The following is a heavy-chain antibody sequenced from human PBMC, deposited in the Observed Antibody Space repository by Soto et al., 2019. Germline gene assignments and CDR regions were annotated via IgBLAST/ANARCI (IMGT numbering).Heavy chain of an antibody. CDR1: GGSISSYY. CDR2: IYYSGST. Sequence: PSETLSLTCTVSGGSISSYYWSWIRQPPGKGLEMIGYIYYSGSTNYNPSLKSRVTISVDTSKNQFSLKLSSVTAVDTVVYYCARQDFWSGYWSFDYWGQGTLVTVSS. CDR3: ARQDFWSGYWSFDY. V-gene: IGHV4-59*08. J-gene: IGHJ4*02. D-gene: IGHD3-3*01.